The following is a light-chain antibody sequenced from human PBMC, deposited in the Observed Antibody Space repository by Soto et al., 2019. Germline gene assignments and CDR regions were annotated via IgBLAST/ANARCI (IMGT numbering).Light chain of an antibody. Sequence: EIVVKKTPGALSLSGGERATLSCRASQSVRTYLAWYQVKPGQAPRLLIYDASRRASGVPARFSGSGSGTDFTLTICSLETEDFALYYCKRVNAWLLITVGEGTRLEIK. J-gene: IGKJ5*01. CDR1: QSVRTY. CDR3: KRVNAWLLIT. CDR2: DAS. V-gene: IGKV3-11*01.